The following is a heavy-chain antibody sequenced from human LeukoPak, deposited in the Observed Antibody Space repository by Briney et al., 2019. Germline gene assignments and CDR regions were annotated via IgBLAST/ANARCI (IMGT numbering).Heavy chain of an antibody. CDR3: ARGGNYEIDY. CDR2: IYRGST. J-gene: IGHJ4*02. D-gene: IGHD1-7*01. Sequence: SETLSLTCTVSGVSIRTYYWNWIRQPPGKGPEWIGYIYRGSTNYNPSFESRVTISVDTSKNQFSLKLSSVTAADTAVYYCARGGNYEIDYWGQGTLVTVSS. V-gene: IGHV4-59*01. CDR1: GVSIRTYY.